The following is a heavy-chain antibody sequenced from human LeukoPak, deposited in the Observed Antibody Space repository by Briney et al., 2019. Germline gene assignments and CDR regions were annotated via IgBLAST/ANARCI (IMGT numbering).Heavy chain of an antibody. V-gene: IGHV4-59*08. CDR3: ARQSEGFDY. Sequence: SETLSLTCTVSGGSISNYYWNWIRQPPGKGLEWIGYFYYGGSTDYSPSLKRRVTISVDTSKNQYSLELRSVTAADTAVYYCARQSEGFDYWGQGTLITVSS. CDR1: GGSISNYY. J-gene: IGHJ4*02. CDR2: FYYGGST.